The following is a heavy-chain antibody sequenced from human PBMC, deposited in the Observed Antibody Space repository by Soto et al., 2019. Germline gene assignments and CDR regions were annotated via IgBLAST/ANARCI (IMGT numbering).Heavy chain of an antibody. CDR1: GFTFSSYG. V-gene: IGHV3-33*01. J-gene: IGHJ3*02. CDR3: ARDRVLRYFDWLSNYDAFDI. D-gene: IGHD3-9*01. Sequence: PGGSLRLSCAASGFTFSSYGMHWVRQAPGKGLEWVAVIWYDGSNKYYADSVKGRFTISRDNSKNTLYLQMNSLRAEDTAVYYCARDRVLRYFDWLSNYDAFDIWGQGTMVTV. CDR2: IWYDGSNK.